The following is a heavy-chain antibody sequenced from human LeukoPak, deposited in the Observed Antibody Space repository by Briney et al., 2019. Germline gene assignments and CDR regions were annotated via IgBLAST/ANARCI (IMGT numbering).Heavy chain of an antibody. J-gene: IGHJ4*02. V-gene: IGHV1-2*02. Sequence: ASVKVSCKASGYTFTVYYMHWIRQAPGHGLEWMAWINPNSGGTNSAQKFQGRVTITRDTSISTAYMELSSLTFDDTAVYYCGRGTIAVVAADLRTDQWGQGTLVIVSS. CDR2: INPNSGGT. CDR3: GRGTIAVVAADLRTDQ. CDR1: GYTFTVYY. D-gene: IGHD6-25*01.